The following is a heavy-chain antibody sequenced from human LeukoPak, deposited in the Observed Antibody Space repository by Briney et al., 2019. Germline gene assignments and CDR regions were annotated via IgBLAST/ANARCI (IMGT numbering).Heavy chain of an antibody. D-gene: IGHD2-21*02. Sequence: PGGSLRLSCAASGFTFINYAMDSVRQAPGKGLGLVLTISADISKTYYTDSVKGRFTISRDNSKNTLYLQMKSLRAEDTAVYYCARTDETAPAEDFQHWGQGTLVTVSS. J-gene: IGHJ1*01. CDR1: GFTFINYA. CDR2: ISADISKT. CDR3: ARTDETAPAEDFQH. V-gene: IGHV3-23*01.